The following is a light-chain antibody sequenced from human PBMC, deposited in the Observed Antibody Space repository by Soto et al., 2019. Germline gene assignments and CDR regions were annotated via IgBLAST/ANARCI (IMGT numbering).Light chain of an antibody. J-gene: IGKJ1*01. Sequence: ENFFTQSPGTLSLSPCSGAPLSCRASRGVSANYLAWYQQKPGQAPTLLIYGASIRAAGIPDRFSGSGSGTDFTLTIRRLEPEDFAVYYCQQYGSSPRTFGQGTKVDI. CDR1: RGVSANY. V-gene: IGKV3-20*01. CDR2: GAS. CDR3: QQYGSSPRT.